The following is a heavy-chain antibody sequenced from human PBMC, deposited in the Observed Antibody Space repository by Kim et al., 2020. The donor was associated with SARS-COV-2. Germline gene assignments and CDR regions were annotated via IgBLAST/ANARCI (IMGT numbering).Heavy chain of an antibody. Sequence: GGSLRLSCAASGFTFSSYAMHWVRQAPGKGLEWVAVISYDGSNKYYADSVKGRFTISRDNSKNTLYLQMNSLRAEDTAVYYCARGGRYYDSSGYYGDYFDYWGQGTLVTVSS. V-gene: IGHV3-30-3*01. CDR2: ISYDGSNK. D-gene: IGHD3-22*01. J-gene: IGHJ4*02. CDR1: GFTFSSYA. CDR3: ARGGRYYDSSGYYGDYFDY.